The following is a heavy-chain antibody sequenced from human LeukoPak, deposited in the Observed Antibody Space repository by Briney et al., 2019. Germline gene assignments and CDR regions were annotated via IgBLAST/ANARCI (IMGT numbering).Heavy chain of an antibody. Sequence: GGSLRLSCAASGFPFNTYSMNWVRQAPGKGLEWVSGISPSGDIRYYADSVKGRFTISRDNSKNTLYLEVISLTAEDTAVYYCAKDDAWLRFGEWSQGTLVTVSS. CDR1: GFPFNTYS. CDR3: AKDDAWLRFGE. J-gene: IGHJ4*02. CDR2: ISPSGDIR. D-gene: IGHD3-10*01. V-gene: IGHV3-23*01.